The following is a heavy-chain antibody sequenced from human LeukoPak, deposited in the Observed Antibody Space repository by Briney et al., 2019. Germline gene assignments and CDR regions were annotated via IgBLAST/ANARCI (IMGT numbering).Heavy chain of an antibody. J-gene: IGHJ3*02. CDR3: AKFASTSCCQSDFDI. D-gene: IGHD2-2*01. CDR2: IGARGDFT. Sequence: GGSLRLSCAASGFTFSNYVISWVRQAPGKGLEWVSAIGARGDFTYYADSVKGRFTISRDNSKNTLYLQMNNLRAEDTAVYYCAKFASTSCCQSDFDIWGQGTMVTVSS. V-gene: IGHV3-23*01. CDR1: GFTFSNYV.